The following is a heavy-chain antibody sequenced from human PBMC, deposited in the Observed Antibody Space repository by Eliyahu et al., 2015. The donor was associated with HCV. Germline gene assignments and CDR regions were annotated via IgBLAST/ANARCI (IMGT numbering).Heavy chain of an antibody. CDR2: IYYSGST. J-gene: IGHJ4*02. V-gene: IGHV4-39*01. CDR1: GGSISRNGYF. Sequence: QLQLQESGPGLVKPSETLSLTCTVSGGSISRNGYFWGWIRQPPGPGLQWIGSIYYSGSTYYNPSLQSRVTISVDTSKNQFSLKLSSVTAADTAVFYCARLYSSLFRATAGYFDYWGQGTLVSVSS. D-gene: IGHD6-13*01. CDR3: ARLYSSLFRATAGYFDY.